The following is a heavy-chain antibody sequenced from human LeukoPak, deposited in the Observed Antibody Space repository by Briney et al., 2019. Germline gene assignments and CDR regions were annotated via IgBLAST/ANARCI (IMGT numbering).Heavy chain of an antibody. V-gene: IGHV4-39*07. D-gene: IGHD6-13*01. CDR1: GGSISSGGYY. J-gene: IGHJ4*02. CDR3: ARVVRYYIAAAGTRLYYFDY. CDR2: INHSGST. Sequence: NPSETLSLTCTVSGGSISSGGYYWSWIRQPPGKGLEWIGEINHSGSTNYNPSLKSRVTISVDTSKNQFSLKLSSVTAADTAVYYCARVVRYYIAAAGTRLYYFDYWGQGTLVTVSS.